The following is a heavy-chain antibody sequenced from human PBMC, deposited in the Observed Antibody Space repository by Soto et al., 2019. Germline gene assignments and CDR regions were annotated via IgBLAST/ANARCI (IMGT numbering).Heavy chain of an antibody. D-gene: IGHD6-19*01. CDR2: INHSGST. V-gene: IGHV4-34*01. J-gene: IGHJ2*01. CDR1: GGSFSPYF. Sequence: SETLSLTCAVYGGSFSPYFWSWIRQPPGKGLEWIGEINHSGSTNYNPSLTRRATLSVDTSKNQVSLKLTSVTAGDTAVYYCARLASGWQYYYFDFWGRGTPVTAPQ. CDR3: ARLASGWQYYYFDF.